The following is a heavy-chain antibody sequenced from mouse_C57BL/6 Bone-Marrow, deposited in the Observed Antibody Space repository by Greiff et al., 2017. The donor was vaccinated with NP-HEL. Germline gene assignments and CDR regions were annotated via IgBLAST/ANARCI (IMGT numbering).Heavy chain of an antibody. CDR3: AIYGNSSWFAY. CDR1: GYAFSSSW. J-gene: IGHJ3*01. D-gene: IGHD2-1*01. Sequence: QVQLQQSGPELVKPGASVKISCKASGYAFSSSWMNWVKQRPGKGLEWIGRIYPGDGDTNYNGKFKGKATLTADKSSSTAYRQLSSLTSEDSAVYFCAIYGNSSWFAYWGKGTLVTVSA. CDR2: IYPGDGDT. V-gene: IGHV1-82*01.